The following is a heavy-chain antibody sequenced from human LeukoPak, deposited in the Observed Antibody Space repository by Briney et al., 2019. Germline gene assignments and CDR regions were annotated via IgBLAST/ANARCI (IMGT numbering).Heavy chain of an antibody. V-gene: IGHV5-51*01. CDR1: GYTFTYYW. Sequence: PGESLKISCKASGYTFTYYWIGWVRQMPGKGLEWMGIIYPDDSDTRYSPSFEGQVTISADKSVSTAYLQWSSLKASDTAMYYCAKTYYYGSGSPADAFDVWGQGTVVTISS. J-gene: IGHJ3*01. CDR3: AKTYYYGSGSPADAFDV. CDR2: IYPDDSDT. D-gene: IGHD3-10*01.